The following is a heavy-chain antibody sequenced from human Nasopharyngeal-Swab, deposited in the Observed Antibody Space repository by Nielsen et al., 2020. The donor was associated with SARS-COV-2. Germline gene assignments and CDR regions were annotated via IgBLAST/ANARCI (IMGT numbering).Heavy chain of an antibody. J-gene: IGHJ6*03. CDR1: GASFSGYY. CDR3: ARVNNGGGIVPASYSFFMDV. CDR2: ITRSGNT. D-gene: IGHD2-2*01. Sequence: ESLKISCGLNGASFSGYYWGWIRQPPGKGPEWIGDITRSGNTNYNPALRSRVTISVATSKGEFSLKLTSVTAADTAIYFCARVNNGGGIVPASYSFFMDVWGKGTSVAVSS. V-gene: IGHV4-34*01.